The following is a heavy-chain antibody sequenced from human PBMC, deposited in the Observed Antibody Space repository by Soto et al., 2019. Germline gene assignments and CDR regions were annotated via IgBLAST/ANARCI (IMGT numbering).Heavy chain of an antibody. Sequence: QVQLVQSGAEVKKPGASVKVSCKASGYTFTGYYMHWVRQAPGQGLEWMGWINPNRGGTNYAQKFQGWVTMTRDTSISTAYMELSRLRSDDTAVYYCARVRRGYSYGDFDYWGQGTLVTVSS. V-gene: IGHV1-2*04. CDR1: GYTFTGYY. CDR2: INPNRGGT. J-gene: IGHJ4*02. D-gene: IGHD5-18*01. CDR3: ARVRRGYSYGDFDY.